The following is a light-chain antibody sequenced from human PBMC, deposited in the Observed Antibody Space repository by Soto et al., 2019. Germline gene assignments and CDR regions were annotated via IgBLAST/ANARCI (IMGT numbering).Light chain of an antibody. CDR3: QSYDSSLSVV. V-gene: IGLV1-40*01. CDR1: SSNIGAGYD. CDR2: GNS. J-gene: IGLJ2*01. Sequence: QSVLTQPPSVSGAPGQRVTISCTGSSSNIGAGYDVHWYQQLPGTDPKLLIYGNSNRPSGVPDRFSGSKSGTSASLAITGLQDEDEADYYCQSYDSSLSVVFGGGTKLTVL.